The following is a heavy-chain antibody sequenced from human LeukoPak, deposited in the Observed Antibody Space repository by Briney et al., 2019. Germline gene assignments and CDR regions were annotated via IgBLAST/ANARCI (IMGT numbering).Heavy chain of an antibody. D-gene: IGHD6-6*01. CDR3: ARRVAAHTDYFDY. CDR2: INHSGST. CDR1: GGSFSGYY. Sequence: PSETLSLTCAVYGGSFSGYYWSWIRQPPGKGLEWIGEINHSGSTNYNPSLKSRTTISVDTSKNQFSLKLSSVTAADTAVYYCARRVAAHTDYFDYWGQGTLVTVSS. J-gene: IGHJ4*02. V-gene: IGHV4-34*01.